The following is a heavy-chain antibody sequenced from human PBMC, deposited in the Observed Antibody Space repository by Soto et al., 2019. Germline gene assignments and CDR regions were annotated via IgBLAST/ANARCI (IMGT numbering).Heavy chain of an antibody. CDR3: ATSQSDNFYFDY. J-gene: IGHJ4*02. Sequence: QVQLVQSGAEVKKPGSSVKVSCKASGGTFSTHAISWVRQAPGQGLEWMGGIIPLFGTANTAQKFQGRVTITADETTSTAYMELSSLRSEDTAVYYCATSQSDNFYFDYWGQGTLVTVSS. V-gene: IGHV1-69*12. CDR2: IIPLFGTA. D-gene: IGHD2-21*01. CDR1: GGTFSTHA.